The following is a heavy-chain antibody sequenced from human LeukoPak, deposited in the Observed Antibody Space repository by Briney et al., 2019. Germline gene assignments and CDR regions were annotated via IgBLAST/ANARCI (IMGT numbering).Heavy chain of an antibody. V-gene: IGHV3-30-3*01. D-gene: IGHD6-19*01. Sequence: GGSLRLSCAASGFTFSSYAMPWVRQAPGKGLEWVAVISYDGSNKYYADSVKGRFTISRDNSKNTLYLQMNSLRAEDTAVYYCARGNSSGWYYFDYWGQGTLVTVSS. CDR1: GFTFSSYA. CDR2: ISYDGSNK. CDR3: ARGNSSGWYYFDY. J-gene: IGHJ4*02.